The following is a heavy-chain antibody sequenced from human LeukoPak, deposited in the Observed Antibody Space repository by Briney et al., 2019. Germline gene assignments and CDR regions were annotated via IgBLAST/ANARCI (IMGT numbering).Heavy chain of an antibody. V-gene: IGHV4-59*01. J-gene: IGHJ4*02. CDR3: ARDAGHYFDY. CDR2: ISYSGST. CDR1: GGSISSYF. Sequence: SETLSLTCTVSGGSISSYFWSWIRQPPGKGLEWIGYISYSGSTNYNPSLKSRVTISVDTSKNQFSLKLSSVTAADTAVYYCARDAGHYFDYWGQGTLVTVSS.